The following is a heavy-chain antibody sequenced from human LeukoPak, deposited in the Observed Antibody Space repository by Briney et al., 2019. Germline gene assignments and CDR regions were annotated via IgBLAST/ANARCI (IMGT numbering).Heavy chain of an antibody. J-gene: IGHJ4*02. D-gene: IGHD3-10*01. V-gene: IGHV3-48*04. Sequence: GGSLRLSCSASGFTFSNYNMNSVRQAPGKVLELVAHVSSNSSTTYYADSVKRRYNIPRDNPKISLYLQMKSPRVEDTAVYYCGRWLFGGYFDQWGEGTLVTVSS. CDR2: VSSNSSTT. CDR1: GFTFSNYN. CDR3: GRWLFGGYFDQ.